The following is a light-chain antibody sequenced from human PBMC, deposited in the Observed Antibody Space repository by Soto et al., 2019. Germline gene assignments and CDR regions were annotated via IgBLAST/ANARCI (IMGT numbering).Light chain of an antibody. J-gene: IGLJ2*01. Sequence: QSALTQPASVSGSPGQSITISCTGTSSDVGSYNLVSWYQQHPGKAPNLMIYEGSNRPSGVSNRFYGSKSGSTASLTISGLPAEDEDDYYCCSYAGSSTVVFGGGTQLTVL. V-gene: IGLV2-23*01. CDR1: SSDVGSYNL. CDR3: CSYAGSSTVV. CDR2: EGS.